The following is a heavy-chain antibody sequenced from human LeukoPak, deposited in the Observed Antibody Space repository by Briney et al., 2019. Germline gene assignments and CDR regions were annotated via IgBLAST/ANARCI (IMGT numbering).Heavy chain of an antibody. CDR3: AADYYDSSDQYYYYGMDV. CDR2: MRRDGNEI. V-gene: IGHV3-7*03. Sequence: PGGSLRLSCSASGFTFSTYWMSWVRQAPGKGLEWVANMRRDGNEIYYLDSVRGRFTISRDNAKNSLYLQMNSLRAEDTAVYYCAADYYDSSDQYYYYGMDVWGQGTTVTVSS. CDR1: GFTFSTYW. D-gene: IGHD3-22*01. J-gene: IGHJ6*02.